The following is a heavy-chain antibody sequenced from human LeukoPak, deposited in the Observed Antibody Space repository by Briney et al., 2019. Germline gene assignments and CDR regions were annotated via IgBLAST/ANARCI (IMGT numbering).Heavy chain of an antibody. CDR1: GGPIRSGDFY. CDR2: IYYSGST. CDR3: ARYRIAAAGTLDY. Sequence: SQTLSLTCTVSGGPIRSGDFYWSWIRQPPGKGLEWIGYIYYSGSTNYNPSLKSRVTISIDMSKNQFSLKLSSVTAADTAVYYCARYRIAAAGTLDYWGQGTLVTVSS. D-gene: IGHD6-13*01. V-gene: IGHV4-30-4*01. J-gene: IGHJ4*02.